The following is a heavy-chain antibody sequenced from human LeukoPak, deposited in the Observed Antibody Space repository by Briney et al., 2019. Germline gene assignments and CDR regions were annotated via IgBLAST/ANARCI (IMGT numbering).Heavy chain of an antibody. CDR1: GFTFSSYA. CDR3: ARDRSGYGDYYYYGMDV. CDR2: IWYDGSNK. Sequence: GGSLNLSCAASGFTFSSYAMSWVRQAPGKGLEWVAVIWYDGSNKYYADSVKGRFTISRDNSKNTLYLQMNSLRAEDTAVYYCARDRSGYGDYYYYGMDVWGQGTTVTVSS. J-gene: IGHJ6*02. V-gene: IGHV3-33*08. D-gene: IGHD4-17*01.